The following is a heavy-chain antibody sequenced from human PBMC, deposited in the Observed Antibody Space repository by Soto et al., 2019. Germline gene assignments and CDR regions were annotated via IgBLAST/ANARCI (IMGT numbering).Heavy chain of an antibody. D-gene: IGHD5-18*01. J-gene: IGHJ4*02. CDR3: ARWETAMAEFDY. CDR1: GFTFSSYS. CDR2: ISSSSSYI. Sequence: GGSLRLSCAASGFTFSSYSMNWVRQDPGKGLEWFSSISSSSSYIYYAASVKGRFTISRDNAKNSLYLQMNSLRAEDTAVYYCARWETAMAEFDYWGQGTLVTVSS. V-gene: IGHV3-21*01.